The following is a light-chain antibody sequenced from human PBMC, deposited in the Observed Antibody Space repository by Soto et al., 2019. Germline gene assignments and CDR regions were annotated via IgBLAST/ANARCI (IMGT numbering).Light chain of an antibody. CDR1: QSVSSY. CDR2: DAS. J-gene: IGKJ1*01. Sequence: EIVLTQSPATLSLSPGERATLSCRASQSVSSYLAWYQQKPGQAPRLLIYDASNRAPAIPARLSGSGSGTNSPLPISTLEPENFEVIYCRTRRNPWTSGQGTKV. V-gene: IGKV3-11*01. CDR3: RTRRNPWT.